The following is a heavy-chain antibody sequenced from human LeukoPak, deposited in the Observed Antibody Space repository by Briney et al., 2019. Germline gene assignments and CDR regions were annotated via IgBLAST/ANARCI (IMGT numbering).Heavy chain of an antibody. CDR3: AKDLDV. J-gene: IGHJ6*04. CDR1: GFTFNNNA. CDR2: VSGRDATT. V-gene: IGHV3-23*01. Sequence: PGGSLRLSCVASGFTFNNNAVSWVRQAPGKGLEWVSTVSGRDATTYYADSVEGRFTISRDNSKNTLYLQMNSLRAEDTAVYYCAKDLDVWGKGTTVTVSS.